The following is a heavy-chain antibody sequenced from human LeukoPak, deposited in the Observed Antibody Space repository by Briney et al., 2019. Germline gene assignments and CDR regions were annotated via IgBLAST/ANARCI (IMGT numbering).Heavy chain of an antibody. CDR1: GFTFSSYG. CDR2: VPFDGSTK. Sequence: PGRSLRLSCAASGFTFSSYGMHWVRRAPGKGLEWVAVVPFDGSTKYYADSVKGRFTISRDNSKNSLYLQMNSLRAEDTAVYYCARDYGRDPLLRFLEWPTSYYYGMDVWGQGTTVTVSS. V-gene: IGHV3-30*03. J-gene: IGHJ6*02. CDR3: ARDYGRDPLLRFLEWPTSYYYGMDV. D-gene: IGHD3-3*01.